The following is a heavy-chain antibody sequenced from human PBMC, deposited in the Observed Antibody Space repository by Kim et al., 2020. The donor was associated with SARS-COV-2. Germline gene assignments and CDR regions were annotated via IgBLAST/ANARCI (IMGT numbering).Heavy chain of an antibody. CDR3: ARVYGDYDYYFDY. J-gene: IGHJ4*02. V-gene: IGHV3-7*04. D-gene: IGHD4-17*01. Sequence: VDYVKGRFTVSRDNAKNSLYLQMNSLGAEDTAVYYCARVYGDYDYYFDYWGQGTLVTVSS.